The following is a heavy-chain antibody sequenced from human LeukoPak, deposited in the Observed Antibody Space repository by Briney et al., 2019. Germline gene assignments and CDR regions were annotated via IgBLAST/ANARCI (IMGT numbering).Heavy chain of an antibody. J-gene: IGHJ6*02. CDR3: ARGPILLWLHNGMDV. CDR2: IRSKAYGATT. CDR1: GFIFGDHA. Sequence: PGGSLRVSCTGFGFIFGDHAMSWVRQAPGKGLEWVGFIRSKAYGATTEYAASVKGRFTISRDDSKGIAYLQMNSLEIEDTAVYYCARGPILLWLHNGMDVWGQGTTVTVSS. V-gene: IGHV3-49*04. D-gene: IGHD6-19*01.